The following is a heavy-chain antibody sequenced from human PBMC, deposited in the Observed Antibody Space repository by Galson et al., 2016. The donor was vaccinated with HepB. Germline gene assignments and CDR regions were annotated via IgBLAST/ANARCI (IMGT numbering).Heavy chain of an antibody. D-gene: IGHD3-16*02. J-gene: IGHJ6*03. CDR2: ISSSSIYI. CDR3: ARDQRNIFRYNYYIDV. Sequence: SLRLSCAASGFTFSSYSMIWVRQAPGKGLEWVSSISSSSIYIYYADSVTGRFTISRDNAKNSLYLQMNSLRAEETAVYYCARDQRNIFRYNYYIDVWGKGTTVTVSS. CDR1: GFTFSSYS. V-gene: IGHV3-21*01.